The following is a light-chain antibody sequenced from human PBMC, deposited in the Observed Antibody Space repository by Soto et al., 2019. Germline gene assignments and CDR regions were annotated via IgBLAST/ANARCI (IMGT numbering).Light chain of an antibody. CDR3: QHYGSSPPIT. V-gene: IGKV3-20*01. CDR1: QSVDSTY. J-gene: IGKJ5*01. Sequence: VVLTQYPGTLSLSPGESATPSCRASQSVDSTYIAWYQQKPGQAPRLLIFGASGRATGIPDRFSGSGSGTDFTLTISRLEPEDFAVYSCQHYGSSPPITFGQGTRLEIK. CDR2: GAS.